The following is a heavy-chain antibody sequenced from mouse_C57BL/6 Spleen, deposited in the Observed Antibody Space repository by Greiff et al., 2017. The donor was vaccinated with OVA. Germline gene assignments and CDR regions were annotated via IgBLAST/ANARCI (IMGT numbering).Heavy chain of an antibody. CDR1: GFTFSDYY. CDR2: ISNGGGST. CDR3: ARPLGRGYWYFDV. D-gene: IGHD4-1*01. J-gene: IGHJ1*03. V-gene: IGHV5-12*01. Sequence: EVQGVESGGGLVQPGGSLKLSCAASGFTFSDYYMYWVRQTPEKRLEWVAYISNGGGSTYYPDTVKGRFTISRDNAKNTLYLQMSRLKSEDTAMYYCARPLGRGYWYFDVWGTGTTVTVSS.